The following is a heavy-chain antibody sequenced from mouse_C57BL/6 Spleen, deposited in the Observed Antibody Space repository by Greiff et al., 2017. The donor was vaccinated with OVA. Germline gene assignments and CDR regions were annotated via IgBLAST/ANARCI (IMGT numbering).Heavy chain of an antibody. CDR3: ARDRGLPHWYFDV. J-gene: IGHJ1*03. V-gene: IGHV3-6*01. CDR1: GYSITSGYY. CDR2: ISYDGSN. D-gene: IGHD2-4*01. Sequence: EVQLVESGPGLVKPSQSLSLTCSVTGYSITSGYYWNWIRQFPGNKLEWMGYISYDGSNNYNPSLKNRISITRDTSKNQFFLKLNSVTTEDTATYYCARDRGLPHWYFDVWGTGTTVTVSS.